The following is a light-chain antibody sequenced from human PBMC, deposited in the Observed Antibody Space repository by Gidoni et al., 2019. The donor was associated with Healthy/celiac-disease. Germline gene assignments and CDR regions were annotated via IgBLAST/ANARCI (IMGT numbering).Light chain of an antibody. CDR3: QQYNNWPLI. Sequence: EIVMTQSPATLSVSPGERAPLSCRASQSVSSNLAWYQQKHGQAPRLLIYGASTRATCITARFIGIGSGTEFTLTISSLQSEDFAVYYGQQYNNWPLIFGGXTKVEIK. V-gene: IGKV3-15*01. CDR1: QSVSSN. CDR2: GAS. J-gene: IGKJ4*01.